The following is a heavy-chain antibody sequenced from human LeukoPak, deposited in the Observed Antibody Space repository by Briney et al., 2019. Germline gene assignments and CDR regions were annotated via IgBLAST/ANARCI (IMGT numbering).Heavy chain of an antibody. CDR3: ARGPGYCSSTSCYTPEFDY. J-gene: IGHJ4*02. CDR2: ISYDGSNK. V-gene: IGHV3-30-3*01. CDR1: GFTFSSYA. Sequence: GGSLRLSCAASGFTFSSYAMSWLRQAPGKGLEWVAVISYDGSNKYYADSVKGRFTISRDNSKNTLYLQMNSLRAEDTAVYYCARGPGYCSSTSCYTPEFDYWGQGTLVTVSS. D-gene: IGHD2-2*02.